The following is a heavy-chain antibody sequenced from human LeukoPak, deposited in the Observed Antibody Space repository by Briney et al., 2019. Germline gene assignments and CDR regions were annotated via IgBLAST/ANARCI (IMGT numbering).Heavy chain of an antibody. Sequence: ASVKVSCKASGYSFTGHYIHWVRQAPGQGLEWMGWINPNSGGTNYGQKFQGRVTMTRDTSISIVYMELSRLRSDDTAVYYCARGPSDSSGYYYEGDAFDIWGQGTVVTVSS. CDR3: ARGPSDSSGYYYEGDAFDI. V-gene: IGHV1-2*02. D-gene: IGHD3-22*01. CDR1: GYSFTGHY. J-gene: IGHJ3*02. CDR2: INPNSGGT.